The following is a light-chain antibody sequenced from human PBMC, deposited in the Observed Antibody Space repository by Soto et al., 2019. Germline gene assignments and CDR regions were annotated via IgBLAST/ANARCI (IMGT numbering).Light chain of an antibody. CDR1: QSVRSS. CDR3: QQRSNWPPEVT. J-gene: IGKJ3*01. V-gene: IGKV3-11*01. Sequence: EIVLTQSPATLSLSPGERATLSCRASQSVRSSLAWYQQKPGQAPRLLIYDASNRATGIPARFSGSGSGTDFTLPISSLEPEDFAVYYCQQRSNWPPEVTFGPGTKVDIK. CDR2: DAS.